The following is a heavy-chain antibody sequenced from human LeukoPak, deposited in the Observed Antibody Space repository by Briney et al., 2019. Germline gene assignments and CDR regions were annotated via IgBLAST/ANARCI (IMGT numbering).Heavy chain of an antibody. V-gene: IGHV4-34*01. J-gene: IGHJ4*02. CDR3: ARRMTIVTVDY. CDR2: INHSGST. Sequence: RASETLSLTCAVYGESFSGFYWSWIRQPPGKGLEWIGEINHSGSTNYNPSLKSRVTISVDTSKNQFSLMLTSVTAADTAVYYCARRMTIVTVDYWGQGTLVTVSS. CDR1: GESFSGFY. D-gene: IGHD4/OR15-4a*01.